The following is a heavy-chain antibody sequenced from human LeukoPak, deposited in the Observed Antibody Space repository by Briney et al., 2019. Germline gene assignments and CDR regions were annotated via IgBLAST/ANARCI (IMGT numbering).Heavy chain of an antibody. D-gene: IGHD2-2*01. J-gene: IGHJ4*02. Sequence: PGGSLRLSCAASGFTFSSYSMNWVRQAPGKGLEWVSSISSSSSSIYYADSVKGRFTISRDNAKNSLYLQMNSLRAEDTAVYYCARDQAVPAAPFDYWGQGTLVTVSS. CDR1: GFTFSSYS. CDR2: ISSSSSSI. CDR3: ARDQAVPAAPFDY. V-gene: IGHV3-21*01.